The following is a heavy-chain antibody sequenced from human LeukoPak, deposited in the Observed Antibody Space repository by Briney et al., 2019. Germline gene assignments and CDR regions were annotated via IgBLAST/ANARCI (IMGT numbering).Heavy chain of an antibody. D-gene: IGHD3-22*01. CDR3: ARRRDSSGYYLAPDY. J-gene: IGHJ4*02. V-gene: IGHV1-69*13. Sequence: GASVKVSCKASGGTFSSYAISWVRQAPGQGLEWMGGIIPIFGTANYAQKFHGRVTITADESTSTAYMELSSLRSEDTAVYYCARRRDSSGYYLAPDYWGQGTLVTVSS. CDR1: GGTFSSYA. CDR2: IIPIFGTA.